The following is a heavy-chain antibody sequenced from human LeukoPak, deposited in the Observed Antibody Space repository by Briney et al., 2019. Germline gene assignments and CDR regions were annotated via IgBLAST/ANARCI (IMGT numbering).Heavy chain of an antibody. V-gene: IGHV3-23*01. CDR3: AKAASGNWNDVSDY. J-gene: IGHJ4*02. Sequence: GGSLRLSCAAPGFTFSSYAMNWVRQAPGKGLEWVSVVRGSGGSTYYADSVKGRFTISRDNSKNTLYLQMNSLRAEDTAVYYCAKAASGNWNDVSDYWGQGTLVTVSS. CDR1: GFTFSSYA. D-gene: IGHD1-20*01. CDR2: VRGSGGST.